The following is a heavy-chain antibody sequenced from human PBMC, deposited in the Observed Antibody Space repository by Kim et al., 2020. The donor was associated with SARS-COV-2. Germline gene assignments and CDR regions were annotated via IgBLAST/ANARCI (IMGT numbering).Heavy chain of an antibody. V-gene: IGHV3-30-3*01. D-gene: IGHD1-20*01. CDR3: ARDLWDNWNDGSRY. Sequence: GSLRLSCAASGFTFSSYAMHWVRQAPGKGLEWVAVISYDGSNKYYADSVKGRFTISRDNSKNTLYLQMNSLRAEDTAVYYCARDLWDNWNDGSRYWGQG. CDR2: ISYDGSNK. CDR1: GFTFSSYA. J-gene: IGHJ4*02.